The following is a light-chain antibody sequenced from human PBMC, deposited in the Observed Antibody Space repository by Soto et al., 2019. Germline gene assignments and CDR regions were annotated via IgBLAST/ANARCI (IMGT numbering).Light chain of an antibody. V-gene: IGLV2-23*01. CDR2: EGS. Sequence: QSALTQPASVSGSPGQSITISCTGTSNDIGSYNLVSWYQHHPGKAPRLIIYEGSKRPSGVSNRFSGSKSGNTASLTISGLQAEDDADYYCCSYAGSRTYVIFGGGTKLTVL. CDR1: SNDIGSYNL. J-gene: IGLJ2*01. CDR3: CSYAGSRTYVI.